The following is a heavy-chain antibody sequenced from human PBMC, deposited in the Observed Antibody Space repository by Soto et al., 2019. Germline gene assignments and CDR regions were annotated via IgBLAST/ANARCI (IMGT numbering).Heavy chain of an antibody. D-gene: IGHD3-3*01. V-gene: IGHV3-23*01. CDR3: ATELRYFEWFTRPDY. Sequence: GGSLRLSCAAAQFAFHTYAMTWVRQTPGKGLEWLSAITASGSTYYTDSVMGRFTISRDNSRNMLFLDMNSLRAEDTAVYYCATELRYFEWFTRPDYWGQGTLVTVSS. J-gene: IGHJ4*02. CDR2: ITASGST. CDR1: QFAFHTYA.